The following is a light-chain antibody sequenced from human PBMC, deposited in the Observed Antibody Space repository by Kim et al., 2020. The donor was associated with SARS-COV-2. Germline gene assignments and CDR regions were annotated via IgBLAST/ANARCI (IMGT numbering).Light chain of an antibody. Sequence: SPGERATLSCGATQVVSGNYLAWYQQRPGLAPRLLIYHSSFRATGIPDRFSGSGSGTDFTLTISRLEPEDFAVYYCQQYASSLITFGQGTRLEIK. CDR1: QVVSGNY. V-gene: IGKV3D-20*01. CDR2: HSS. CDR3: QQYASSLIT. J-gene: IGKJ5*01.